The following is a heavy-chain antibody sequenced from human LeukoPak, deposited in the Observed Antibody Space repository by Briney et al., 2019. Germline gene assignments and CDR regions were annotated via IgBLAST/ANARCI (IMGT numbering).Heavy chain of an antibody. D-gene: IGHD5-12*01. CDR2: ISTSSSYI. Sequence: PGGSLRLSCAGSGFTFSSHSMNWVRQAPGKGLEWVSSISTSSSYIYYADSVKGRLTISRDNAQNSLYLQMSSLRAEDTAVYYCARDSGYSGYGWGDWGQGTLVTVSS. J-gene: IGHJ4*02. CDR3: ARDSGYSGYGWGD. CDR1: GFTFSSHS. V-gene: IGHV3-21*01.